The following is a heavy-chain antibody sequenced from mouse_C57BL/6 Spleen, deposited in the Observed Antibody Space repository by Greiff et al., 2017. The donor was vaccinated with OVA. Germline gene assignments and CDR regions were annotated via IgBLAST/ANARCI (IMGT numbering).Heavy chain of an antibody. J-gene: IGHJ2*01. CDR3: AREGTTVVATPYFDY. CDR2: IYPGDGDT. D-gene: IGHD1-1*01. Sequence: QVQLKESGAELVKPGASVKISCKASGYAFSSYWMNWVKQRPGKGLEWIGQIYPGDGDTNYNGKFKGKATLTADKSSSTAYMQLSSLTSEDSAVYFCAREGTTVVATPYFDYWGQGTTLTVSS. V-gene: IGHV1-80*01. CDR1: GYAFSSYW.